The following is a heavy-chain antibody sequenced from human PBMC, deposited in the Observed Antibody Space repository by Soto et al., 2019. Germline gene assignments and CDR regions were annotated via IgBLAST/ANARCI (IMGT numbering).Heavy chain of an antibody. CDR2: IYYSGST. D-gene: IGHD3-22*01. J-gene: IGHJ5*02. Sequence: SLPLPLTWTVSGGSISSYYWSWIRQPPGKGLEWIGYIYYSGSTNYNPSLKSRVTISVDTSKNQFSLKLSSVTAADTAVYYCARDPGGDSSGSFNWFDPWGQGTLVTVSS. CDR3: ARDPGGDSSGSFNWFDP. CDR1: GGSISSYY. V-gene: IGHV4-59*01.